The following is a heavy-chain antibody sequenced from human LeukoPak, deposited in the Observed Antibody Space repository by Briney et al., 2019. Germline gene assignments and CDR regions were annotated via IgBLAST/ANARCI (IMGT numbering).Heavy chain of an antibody. J-gene: IGHJ4*02. CDR1: GFTFSSYG. D-gene: IGHD3-16*01. Sequence: GGSLRLSCAASGFTFSSYGMSWVRQAPGKGLEWVSAISGSGGSTYYADSVKGRFTISRDNAKNSLYLQMNSLRAEDTAVYYCARDQGGVGYWGQGTLVTVSS. CDR2: ISGSGGST. CDR3: ARDQGGVGY. V-gene: IGHV3-23*01.